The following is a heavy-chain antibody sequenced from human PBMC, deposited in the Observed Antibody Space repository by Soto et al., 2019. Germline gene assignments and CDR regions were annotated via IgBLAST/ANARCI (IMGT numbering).Heavy chain of an antibody. CDR2: MNPGSGDT. Sequence: QVQLVQSGAEVKKPGASVKVSCKASGYTFTNNDVSWVRQATGQGLEWMGWMNPGSGDTGYAQKFQGRVTMTRDSSIATADMELNSLTSEDTAIYYCARMESFGSLNWFDPWGQGTLVTVSS. J-gene: IGHJ5*02. CDR1: GYTFTNND. D-gene: IGHD5-18*01. CDR3: ARMESFGSLNWFDP. V-gene: IGHV1-8*02.